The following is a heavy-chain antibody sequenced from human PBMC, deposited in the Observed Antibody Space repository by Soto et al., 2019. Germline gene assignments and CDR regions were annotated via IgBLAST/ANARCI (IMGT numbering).Heavy chain of an antibody. CDR2: ISASGRST. Sequence: GGSLRLSCAASGLTFSTSAMSWVRQAPGKGLEWVSLISASGRSTDYADSVKGRFTISRDNSKSTVYLQMNSLRADDTAVYYCAKDTPSEKLQPDYGMDVWGQGTKVTVSS. CDR1: GLTFSTSA. J-gene: IGHJ6*02. D-gene: IGHD2-15*01. CDR3: AKDTPSEKLQPDYGMDV. V-gene: IGHV3-23*01.